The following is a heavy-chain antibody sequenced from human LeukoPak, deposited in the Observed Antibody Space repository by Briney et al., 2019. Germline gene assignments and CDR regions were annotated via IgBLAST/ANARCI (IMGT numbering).Heavy chain of an antibody. D-gene: IGHD3-10*01. CDR3: ARRYPSVRGANLRPQEVRKYYFDY. CDR2: INHSGST. J-gene: IGHJ4*02. Sequence: MASETLSLTCAVYGGSFSGYYWSWIRQPPGKGLEWIGDINHSGSTNYNPSLKSPVTISVDTSKNQFSLKLRSVTAADTAVYYCARRYPSVRGANLRPQEVRKYYFDYWGQGSLVTVSS. V-gene: IGHV4-34*01. CDR1: GGSFSGYY.